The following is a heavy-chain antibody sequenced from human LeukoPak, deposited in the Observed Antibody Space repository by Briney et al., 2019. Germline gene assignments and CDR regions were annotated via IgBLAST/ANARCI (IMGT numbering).Heavy chain of an antibody. Sequence: ETLSLTCTVSGGSISSNYMTWVRQAPGKGLEWVSVIYSGGSTYYADSVKGRFTISRHTSKNTLYLQMNSLRAEDTAVYYCARVGSYWDFDYWGQGTLVTVSS. D-gene: IGHD1-26*01. V-gene: IGHV3-53*04. CDR2: IYSGGST. CDR1: GGSISSNY. J-gene: IGHJ4*02. CDR3: ARVGSYWDFDY.